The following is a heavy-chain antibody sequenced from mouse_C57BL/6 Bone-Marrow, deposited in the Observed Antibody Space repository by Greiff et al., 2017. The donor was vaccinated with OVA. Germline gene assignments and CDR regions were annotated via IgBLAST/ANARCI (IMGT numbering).Heavy chain of an antibody. CDR1: GFTFSSYG. CDR3: ARLRGYSLDY. J-gene: IGHJ2*01. Sequence: EVQRVESGGDLVKPGGSLKLSCAASGFTFSSYGMSWVRQTPDKRLEWVATISSGGSYTYYPDGVKGRFTISRDNAKNTLYLQMSSLKSEDTAMYYCARLRGYSLDYWGQGTTLTVSS. D-gene: IGHD2-12*01. CDR2: ISSGGSYT. V-gene: IGHV5-6*01.